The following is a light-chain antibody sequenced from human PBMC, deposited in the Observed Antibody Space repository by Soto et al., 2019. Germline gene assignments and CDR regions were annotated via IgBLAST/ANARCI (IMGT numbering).Light chain of an antibody. CDR1: QSVDAY. CDR2: AAS. J-gene: IGKJ2*01. CDR3: PQGHSAPYT. Sequence: IQMTQSPSSLSASEGDRVTITCRASQSVDAYLHWFQQKPGKPPKLLIYAASTLQSGVPSRFSCSGSETDFTLTISSLQPEDFSTYYCPQGHSAPYTFGQGTKVEIK. V-gene: IGKV1-39*01.